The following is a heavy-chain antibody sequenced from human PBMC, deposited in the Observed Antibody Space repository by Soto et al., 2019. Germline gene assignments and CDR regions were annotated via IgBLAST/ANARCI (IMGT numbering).Heavy chain of an antibody. Sequence: GGYLRLSCAASGFTFSSYGMHWGRQAPGKGLEWVAVIWYDGSNKYYADSVKGRFTISRDNSKNTLYLQMNSLRAEDTAVYYCVRQGRTSNGDWFALRAQGILVPVSS. CDR2: IWYDGSNK. V-gene: IGHV3-33*01. D-gene: IGHD2-21*01. J-gene: IGHJ1*01. CDR3: VRQGRTSNGDWFAL. CDR1: GFTFSSYG.